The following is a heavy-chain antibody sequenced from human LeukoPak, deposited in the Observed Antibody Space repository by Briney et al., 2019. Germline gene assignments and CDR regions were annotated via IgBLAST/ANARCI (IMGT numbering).Heavy chain of an antibody. CDR2: IIPIFGTA. Sequence: SVKVSCKASRGTFSSYAISWARQAPGQGLEWMGGIIPIFGTANYAQKFQGRVTITADESTSTAYMELSSLRSEDTAVYYCASRPNIVVVPAAMIGDYYGMDVWGKGTTVTVSS. V-gene: IGHV1-69*13. J-gene: IGHJ6*04. D-gene: IGHD2-2*01. CDR1: RGTFSSYA. CDR3: ASRPNIVVVPAAMIGDYYGMDV.